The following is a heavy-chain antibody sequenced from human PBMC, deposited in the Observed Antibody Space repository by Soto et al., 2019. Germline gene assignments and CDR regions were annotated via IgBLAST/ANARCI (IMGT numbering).Heavy chain of an antibody. CDR3: ARDPAVIYGSGSYYISDAFDI. V-gene: IGHV3-74*01. CDR2: INSDGSST. CDR1: GFTFSSYW. D-gene: IGHD3-10*01. J-gene: IGHJ3*02. Sequence: GGSLILSCAASGFTFSSYWMHWVRQAPGKGLVWVSRINSDGSSTSYADSVKGRFTISRDNAKNTLYLQMNSLRAEDTAVYYCARDPAVIYGSGSYYISDAFDIWGQGTMVTVSS.